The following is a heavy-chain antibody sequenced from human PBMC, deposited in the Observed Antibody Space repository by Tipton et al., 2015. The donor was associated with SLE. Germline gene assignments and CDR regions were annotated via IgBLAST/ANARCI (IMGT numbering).Heavy chain of an antibody. CDR1: GDSVSSYS. CDR3: ARPDRM. CDR2: IYHSGRA. Sequence: TLSLTCTVSGDSVSSYSWSWIRQPPGKGLEWIGYIYHSGRAFYNVSLRSRVTISVGTSRNQFSLNLNSVTAADTAVYYCARPDRMWGQGTMVAVSS. D-gene: IGHD1-14*01. J-gene: IGHJ3*02. V-gene: IGHV4-59*02.